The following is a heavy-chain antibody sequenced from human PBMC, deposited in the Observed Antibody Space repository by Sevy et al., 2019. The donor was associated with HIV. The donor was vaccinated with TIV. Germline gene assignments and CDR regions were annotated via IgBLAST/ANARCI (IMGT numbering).Heavy chain of an antibody. Sequence: SETLSLTCTVSGGSIRSGRYYWTWIQQPAGKGLEWVGRIFPSGGSDFNPSMMSRVSMSIDTSKKQFSLRLTSVTAADTAIYYCARADGDGYNYGYFDSWGPGTLVTVSS. CDR2: IFPSGGS. V-gene: IGHV4-61*02. CDR3: ARADGDGYNYGYFDS. D-gene: IGHD5-12*01. J-gene: IGHJ4*02. CDR1: GGSIRSGRYY.